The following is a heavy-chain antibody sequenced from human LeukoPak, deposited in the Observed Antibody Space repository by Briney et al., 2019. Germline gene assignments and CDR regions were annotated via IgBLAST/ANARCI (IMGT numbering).Heavy chain of an antibody. J-gene: IGHJ4*02. CDR3: ARAHYYDSSGLDY. Sequence: GGSLRLSCAASGFTFSSYAMSWVRQAPGKGLEWVSAISGSGGSTYYADSVKGRFTISRDNSKNTLYLRMNSLRAEDTAVYYCARAHYYDSSGLDYWGQGTLVTVSS. D-gene: IGHD3-22*01. CDR1: GFTFSSYA. CDR2: ISGSGGST. V-gene: IGHV3-23*01.